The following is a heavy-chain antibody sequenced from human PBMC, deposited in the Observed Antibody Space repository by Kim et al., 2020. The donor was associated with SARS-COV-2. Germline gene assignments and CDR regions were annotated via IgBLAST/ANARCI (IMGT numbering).Heavy chain of an antibody. CDR3: TKDDGDYFLDY. CDR1: GFTFDNYP. CDR2: ISWNSGSI. J-gene: IGHJ4*02. V-gene: IGHV3-9*01. Sequence: GGSLRLSCAASGFTFDNYPMHWVRQAPGKGLEWDSGISWNSGSIGYADSVKGRFTISRDNAKNSLYLQMNSLRVEDTALYYCTKDDGDYFLDYWDQGTLVTVSS. D-gene: IGHD4-17*01.